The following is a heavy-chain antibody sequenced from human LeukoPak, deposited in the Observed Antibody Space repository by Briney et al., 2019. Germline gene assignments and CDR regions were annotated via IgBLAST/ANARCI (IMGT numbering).Heavy chain of an antibody. CDR1: GGSISSYY. V-gene: IGHV4-34*01. CDR3: ARRHRARNWNYPLDY. CDR2: INHSGST. D-gene: IGHD1-7*01. J-gene: IGHJ4*02. Sequence: SETLSLTCTVSGGSISSYYWSWIRQPAGKGLEWIGEINHSGSTNYNPSLKSRVTISVDTSKNQFSLKLSSVTAADTAVYYCARRHRARNWNYPLDYWGQGTLVTVSS.